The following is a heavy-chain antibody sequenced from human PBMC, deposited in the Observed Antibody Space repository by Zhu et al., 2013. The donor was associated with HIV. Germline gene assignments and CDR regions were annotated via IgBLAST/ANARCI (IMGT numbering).Heavy chain of an antibody. Sequence: EVQLVESGGGLVKPGGSLRLSCAASGFTFSSYSMNWVRQAPGKGLEWVSSISSSSSYIYYADSVKGRFTISRDNAKNSLYLQMNSLRAEDTAVYYCARDEDYYYGSGSSNYYYYYGMDVWGQGTTVTVSS. CDR1: GFTFSSYS. V-gene: IGHV3-21*01. D-gene: IGHD3-10*01. CDR2: ISSSSSYI. J-gene: IGHJ6*02. CDR3: ARDEDYYYGSGSSNYYYYYGMDV.